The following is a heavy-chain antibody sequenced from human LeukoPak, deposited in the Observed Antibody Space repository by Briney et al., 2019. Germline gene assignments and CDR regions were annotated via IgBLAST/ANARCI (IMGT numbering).Heavy chain of an antibody. CDR3: AKTTAGYSSGRYPGWPVDY. V-gene: IGHV3-23*01. D-gene: IGHD6-19*01. Sequence: GGSLRLSCVASGFMFSDYAMSWVRQAPGKGLEWVSGISGSGGSTYYADSVKGRFTISRDNSKNTVYLQMNSLRAEDTAVYYCAKTTAGYSSGRYPGWPVDYWGQGTLVTVSS. CDR1: GFMFSDYA. J-gene: IGHJ4*02. CDR2: ISGSGGST.